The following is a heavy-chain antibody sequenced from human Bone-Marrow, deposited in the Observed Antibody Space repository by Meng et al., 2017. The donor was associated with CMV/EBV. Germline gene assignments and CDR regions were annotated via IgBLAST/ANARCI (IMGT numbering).Heavy chain of an antibody. CDR2: IIPILGIA. J-gene: IGHJ6*02. CDR1: GYTFTSYD. CDR3: ARGKGKLERHYYYGMDV. V-gene: IGHV1-69*10. D-gene: IGHD1-1*01. Sequence: SVKVSCKASGYTFTSYDINWVRQAPGQGLEWMGGIIPILGIANYAQKFQGRVTITADKSTSTAYMELSSLRSEDTAVYYCARGKGKLERHYYYGMDVWGQGTTVTVSS.